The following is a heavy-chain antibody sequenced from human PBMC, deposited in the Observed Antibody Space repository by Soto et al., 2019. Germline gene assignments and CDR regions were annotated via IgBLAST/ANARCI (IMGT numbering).Heavy chain of an antibody. Sequence: PGESLKISCKGSGYSFTSYWIGWVRQMPGKGLEWMGIIYPGDSDTRYSPSFQGQVTISADKSISTAYLQWSSLKASDTAMYYCARMFNAYSRGWYIDDWGKGTLFTVSS. CDR1: GYSFTSYW. CDR3: ARMFNAYSRGWYIDD. J-gene: IGHJ4*02. D-gene: IGHD6-19*01. CDR2: IYPGDSDT. V-gene: IGHV5-51*01.